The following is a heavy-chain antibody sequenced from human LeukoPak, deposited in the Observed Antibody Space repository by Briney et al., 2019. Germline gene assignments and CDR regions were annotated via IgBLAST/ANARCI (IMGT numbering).Heavy chain of an antibody. V-gene: IGHV4-34*01. CDR1: GGSFSGYY. CDR2: INHSGST. D-gene: IGHD2-2*02. J-gene: IGHJ6*03. CDR3: ARAAPGYCSSTSCYNHYYYYMDV. Sequence: SETLSLTCAVYGGSFSGYYWSWIRQPPGKGLEWIGEINHSGSTNYNPSLKSRVTMSVDTSKNQFSLKLSSVTAADTAVYHCARAAPGYCSSTSCYNHYYYYMDVWGKGTTVTISS.